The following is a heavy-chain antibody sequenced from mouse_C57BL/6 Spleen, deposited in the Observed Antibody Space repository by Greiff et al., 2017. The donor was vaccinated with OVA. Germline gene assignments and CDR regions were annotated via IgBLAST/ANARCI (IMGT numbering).Heavy chain of an antibody. V-gene: IGHV2-5*01. CDR3: AKKRGSQYPYAMDY. J-gene: IGHJ4*01. CDR1: GFSLTSYG. CDR2: IWRGGST. Sequence: QVQLKQSGPGLVQPSQSLSIPCTVSGFSLTSYGVHWVRQSPGKGLEWLGVIWRGGSTDYNAAFMSRLSITKDNSKSQVFFKMNSLQADDTAIYYGAKKRGSQYPYAMDYWGQGTSVTVSS. D-gene: IGHD1-1*02.